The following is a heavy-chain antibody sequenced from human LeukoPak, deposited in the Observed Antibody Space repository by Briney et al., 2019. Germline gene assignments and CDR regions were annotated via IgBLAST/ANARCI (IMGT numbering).Heavy chain of an antibody. V-gene: IGHV3-30*18. J-gene: IGHJ4*02. D-gene: IGHD6-13*01. CDR1: GFTFSSYG. Sequence: TGGSLRLSCAASGFTFSSYGMHWVRQAPGKGLEWVAVISYDGSNKYYADSVKGRFTISRDNSKNTLYLQMNSLRAEDTAVYYCAKAYPYSSSWYVGFDYWGQGTLVTVSS. CDR3: AKAYPYSSSWYVGFDY. CDR2: ISYDGSNK.